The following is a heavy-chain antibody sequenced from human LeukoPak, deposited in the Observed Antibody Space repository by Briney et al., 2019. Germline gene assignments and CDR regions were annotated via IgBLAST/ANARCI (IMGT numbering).Heavy chain of an antibody. V-gene: IGHV4-30-2*01. CDR2: IYHSGNT. CDR3: ARRRITMIVVPQPFDY. CDR1: DGSISSGGFY. Sequence: SETLSLTCTVSDGSISSGGFYWSWIRQPPGKGLEYIGYIYHSGNTYYNPSLKSRVTISVDRSKNQFSLKLSSVTAADTAVYYCARRRITMIVVPQPFDYWGQGTLVTVSS. D-gene: IGHD3-22*01. J-gene: IGHJ4*02.